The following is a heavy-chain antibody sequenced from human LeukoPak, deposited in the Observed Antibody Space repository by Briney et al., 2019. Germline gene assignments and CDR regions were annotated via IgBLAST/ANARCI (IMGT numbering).Heavy chain of an antibody. CDR1: GGTFSSYA. CDR3: ARGDVDTAMAYYYGMDV. D-gene: IGHD5-18*01. V-gene: IGHV1-69*01. Sequence: SVKVSCKASGGTFSSYAISWVRQAPGQGLEWMGGIIPIFGTANYAQKFQGRVTITADESTSTAYMELSNLRSEDTAVYYCARGDVDTAMAYYYGMDVWGKGTTVTVSS. J-gene: IGHJ6*04. CDR2: IIPIFGTA.